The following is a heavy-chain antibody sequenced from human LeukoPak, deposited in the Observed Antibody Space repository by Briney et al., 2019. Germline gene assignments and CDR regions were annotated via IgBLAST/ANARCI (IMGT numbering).Heavy chain of an antibody. CDR1: GFTFDDYA. CDR3: AKPRRGWYFDY. J-gene: IGHJ4*02. D-gene: IGHD2-15*01. Sequence: GGSLRLSCAASGFTFDDYAMNWVRQAPGKGLEWVSFISGDGGRTYYADSVKGRFTISRDNSKNSLYLQMNSLRTEDTALYYRAKPRRGWYFDYWGQGTLVTVSS. V-gene: IGHV3-43*02. CDR2: ISGDGGRT.